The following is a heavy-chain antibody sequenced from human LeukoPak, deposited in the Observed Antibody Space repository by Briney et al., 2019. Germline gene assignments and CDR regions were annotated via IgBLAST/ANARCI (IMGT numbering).Heavy chain of an antibody. D-gene: IGHD3-22*01. CDR2: INSDGSST. CDR1: GFIFSSYW. CDR3: AKDQRSTGYYDY. Sequence: GGSLRLSCAASGFIFSSYWMHWVRQAPGKGLVWVSRINSDGSSTSYADSVKGRFTISRDNAKNTLYLQMNSLRAEDTAVYYCAKDQRSTGYYDYWGQGTLVTVSS. V-gene: IGHV3-74*01. J-gene: IGHJ4*02.